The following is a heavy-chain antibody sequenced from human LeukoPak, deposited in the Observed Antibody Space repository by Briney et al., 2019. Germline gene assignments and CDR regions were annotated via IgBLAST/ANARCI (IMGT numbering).Heavy chain of an antibody. Sequence: GESLKISCKGSGYTFTNYWIGWVRQMPGKGLEWMGIIYPGDSDTRYSPSFQGQVTISADKSISTAYLQWSSLKASDTAMYYCARRGDFWSGQNPLFDYWGQGTLVTVSS. CDR3: ARRGDFWSGQNPLFDY. CDR1: GYTFTNYW. J-gene: IGHJ4*02. CDR2: IYPGDSDT. V-gene: IGHV5-51*01. D-gene: IGHD3-3*01.